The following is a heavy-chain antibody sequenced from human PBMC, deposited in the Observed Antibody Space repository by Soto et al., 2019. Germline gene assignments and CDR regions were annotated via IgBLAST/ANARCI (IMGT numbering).Heavy chain of an antibody. V-gene: IGHV1-8*01. Sequence: GASVKVSCKASGYTFTSYDINWVRQATGQGFEWMGWINPNIGNTGYAQKFQGRVTMTRNTSISTAYMELSSLRSEDTAVYYCARVGYYDSSGYYWFDPWGQGTLVTVSS. CDR3: ARVGYYDSSGYYWFDP. CDR2: INPNIGNT. D-gene: IGHD3-22*01. J-gene: IGHJ5*02. CDR1: GYTFTSYD.